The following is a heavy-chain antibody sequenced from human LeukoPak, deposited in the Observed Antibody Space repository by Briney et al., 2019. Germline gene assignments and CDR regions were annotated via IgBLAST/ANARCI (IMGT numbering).Heavy chain of an antibody. D-gene: IGHD6-13*01. CDR1: GYSISSGYY. J-gene: IGHJ4*02. CDR2: IYHSGST. CDR3: AVIAAAVPFDY. V-gene: IGHV4-38-2*02. Sequence: SETLSLTCTVSGYSISSGYYWGWIRQPPGKGLEWIGSIYHSGSTYYNPSLKSRVTISVDTSKNQFSLKLSSVTAADTAVYYCAVIAAAVPFDYWGQGTLVTVSS.